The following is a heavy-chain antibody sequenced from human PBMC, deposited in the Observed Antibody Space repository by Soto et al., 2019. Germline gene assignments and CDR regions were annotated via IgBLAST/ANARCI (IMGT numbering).Heavy chain of an antibody. V-gene: IGHV1-69*13. Sequence: ASVKVSCKASGGTFSSYAISWVRQAPGQGLEWMGGIIPIFGTANYAQKFQGRVTITADESTSTAYMELSSLRSEDTAVYYCASSTYYDFWSGYYMGGYFDYWGQGTLVTVSS. J-gene: IGHJ4*02. CDR3: ASSTYYDFWSGYYMGGYFDY. D-gene: IGHD3-3*01. CDR1: GGTFSSYA. CDR2: IIPIFGTA.